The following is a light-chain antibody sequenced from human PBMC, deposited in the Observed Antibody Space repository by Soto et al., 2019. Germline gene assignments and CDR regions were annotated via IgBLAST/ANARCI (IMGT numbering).Light chain of an antibody. CDR2: NNN. CDR1: SSNIGSNY. J-gene: IGLJ1*01. Sequence: QSVLTQPPSASGTPGQRVTISCSGSSSNIGSNYVYWYQQLPGTAPKLLIYNNNQRPSGVPDRFSGSKSGTSASLAISGLQSEDEADYYCAAWDDSLNGYVFGTGTKVTVL. V-gene: IGLV1-47*02. CDR3: AAWDDSLNGYV.